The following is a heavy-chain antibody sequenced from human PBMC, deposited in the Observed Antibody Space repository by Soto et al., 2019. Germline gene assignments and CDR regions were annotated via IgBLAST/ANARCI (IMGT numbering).Heavy chain of an antibody. CDR2: ISGSGGSP. Sequence: GGSLRLSCAASGFSFRTYTMSCVRQAPGKGLEWLSVISGSGGSPSYADSVQGRFVISRDNARNTLYLHMNSLRAEDTAMYYCAKARCTTTDCYVPDYWGRGTLLPVSS. CDR1: GFSFRTYT. V-gene: IGHV3-23*01. D-gene: IGHD1-26*01. CDR3: AKARCTTTDCYVPDY. J-gene: IGHJ4*02.